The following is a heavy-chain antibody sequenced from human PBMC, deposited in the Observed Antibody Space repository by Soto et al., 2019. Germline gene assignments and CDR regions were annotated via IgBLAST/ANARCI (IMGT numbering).Heavy chain of an antibody. J-gene: IGHJ4*02. CDR2: ISGSGGST. CDR1: GFTFSSYA. D-gene: IGHD6-13*01. CDR3: AKGRYSSYPKTHYFDY. V-gene: IGHV3-23*01. Sequence: GGSLRLSCAASGFTFSSYAMSWVRQAPGKGLEWVSAISGSGGSTYYADSVKGRFTISRDNSKNTLYLQMNSLRAEDTAVYYCAKGRYSSYPKTHYFDYWGQGTLVTVSS.